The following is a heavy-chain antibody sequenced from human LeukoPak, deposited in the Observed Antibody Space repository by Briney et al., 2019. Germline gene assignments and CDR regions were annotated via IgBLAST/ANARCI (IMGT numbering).Heavy chain of an antibody. CDR2: ISSNGGST. CDR1: GFTFSSYA. V-gene: IGHV3-64D*06. CDR3: VKGSSDLYYCYGMDV. Sequence: GGSLRLSCSASGFTFSSYAMHWVRQAPGKGLEYVSAISSNGGSTYYADSVKGRFTISRDNSKNTLYLQMSSLRAEDTAMYYCVKGSSDLYYCYGMDVWGQGTTVTVSS. D-gene: IGHD3-10*01. J-gene: IGHJ6*02.